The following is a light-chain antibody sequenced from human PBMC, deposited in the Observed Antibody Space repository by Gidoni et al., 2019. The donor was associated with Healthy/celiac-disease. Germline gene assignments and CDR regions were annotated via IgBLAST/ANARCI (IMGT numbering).Light chain of an antibody. CDR3: QQRSNWALT. Sequence: EIVLTQSPATLSLSPGERATLSCRASQSVSSYLAWYQQKPGQAPRLLIYDASNRATGIPARFSGSGSGTDFTLTISSLEPEDFALYYCQQRSNWALTFGGXTKVEIK. J-gene: IGKJ4*01. CDR1: QSVSSY. CDR2: DAS. V-gene: IGKV3-11*01.